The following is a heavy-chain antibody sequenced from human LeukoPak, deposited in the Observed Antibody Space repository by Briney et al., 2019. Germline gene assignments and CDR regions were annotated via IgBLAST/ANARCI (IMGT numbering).Heavy chain of an antibody. D-gene: IGHD3-22*01. J-gene: IGHJ3*02. CDR1: GGSISSYY. CDR2: IYYSGST. V-gene: IGHV4-59*08. Sequence: SETLSLTCTVSGGSISSYYWSWIRQPPGKGLEWIGYIYYSGSTNYNPSLKSRVTISVDTSKNQFSLKLSSVIAADTAVYYCARLEAVDSSGYYYGTNDAFDIWGQGTMVTVSS. CDR3: ARLEAVDSSGYYYGTNDAFDI.